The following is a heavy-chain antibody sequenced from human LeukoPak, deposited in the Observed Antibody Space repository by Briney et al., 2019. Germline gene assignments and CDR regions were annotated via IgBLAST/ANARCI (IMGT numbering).Heavy chain of an antibody. CDR1: GYTFTSYY. V-gene: IGHV1-69*13. D-gene: IGHD1-26*01. CDR3: ARGGGSGSPLRYYYYYMDV. CDR2: IIPIFGTA. Sequence: SVKVSCKASGYTFTSYYMHWVGQAPGQGLEWMGGIIPIFGTANYAQKFQGRVTITADESTSTAYMELSSLRSEDTAVYYCARGGGSGSPLRYYYYYMDVGAK. J-gene: IGHJ6*03.